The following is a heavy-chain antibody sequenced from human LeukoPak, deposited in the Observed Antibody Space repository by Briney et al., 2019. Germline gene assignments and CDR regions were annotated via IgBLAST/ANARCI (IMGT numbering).Heavy chain of an antibody. Sequence: ASVKVSCKASGYTFTGYYMHWVRQAPGQGLEWMGWINPNSGGTNYAQKLQGRVTMTRDTSISTAYMELSRLRSDDTAVYYCARDLTMIVVVTSTRYDYWGQGTLVTVSS. J-gene: IGHJ4*02. V-gene: IGHV1-2*02. CDR2: INPNSGGT. CDR1: GYTFTGYY. CDR3: ARDLTMIVVVTSTRYDY. D-gene: IGHD3-22*01.